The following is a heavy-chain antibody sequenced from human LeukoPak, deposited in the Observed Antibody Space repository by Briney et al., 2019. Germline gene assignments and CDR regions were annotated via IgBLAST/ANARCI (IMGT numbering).Heavy chain of an antibody. V-gene: IGHV4-38-2*02. Sequence: SETLSLTCTVSGYSISSGYYWGWIRQPPGKGLEWIGSIYHSGSTYYNPSLKSRVTISVGTSKNQFSLKLSSVTAADTAVYYCAKDKGTGPDQAIVDWGQGTLVTVSS. D-gene: IGHD1-26*01. CDR3: AKDKGTGPDQAIVD. CDR2: IYHSGST. CDR1: GYSISSGYY. J-gene: IGHJ4*02.